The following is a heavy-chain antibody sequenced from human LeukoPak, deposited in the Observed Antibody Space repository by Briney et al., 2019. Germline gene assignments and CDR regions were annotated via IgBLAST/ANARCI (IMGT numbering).Heavy chain of an antibody. D-gene: IGHD2-21*02. V-gene: IGHV1-18*01. CDR1: GHTFTSYD. CDR3: ARDSEVTALLPYYYYGMDV. CDR2: ISAYNGNT. Sequence: GASVKVSCKASGHTFTSYDINWVRQATGQGLEWMGWISAYNGNTNYAQKLQGRVTMTTDTSTSTAYMELRSLRSDDTAVYYCARDSEVTALLPYYYYGMDVWGQGATVTVSS. J-gene: IGHJ6*02.